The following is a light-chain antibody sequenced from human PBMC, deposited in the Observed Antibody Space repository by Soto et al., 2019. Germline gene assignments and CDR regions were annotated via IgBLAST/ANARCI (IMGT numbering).Light chain of an antibody. Sequence: EIVLTQSPGTLSLSPGERATLSCRASRSVSASSLAWYQQKPGQAPRLLIYGASSRASAFPDRFSGSGSGTDFTLTISRLEPEDAAVYYCQQYDTSATFGQGTKLEI. J-gene: IGKJ2*01. CDR2: GAS. V-gene: IGKV3-20*01. CDR3: QQYDTSAT. CDR1: RSVSASS.